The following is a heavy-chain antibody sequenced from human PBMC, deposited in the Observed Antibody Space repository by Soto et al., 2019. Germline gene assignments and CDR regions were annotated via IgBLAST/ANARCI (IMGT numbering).Heavy chain of an antibody. CDR2: IKSDGSGT. CDR3: GGGDGVRYDGNGYLGRH. J-gene: IGHJ4*02. D-gene: IGHD3-22*01. V-gene: IGHV3-74*01. Sequence: EVQLVESGGGLVQPGESLTLSCAASGFPFSSYWMHWVRQAPGKGLVWVSRIKSDGSGTYYADSVQDRFTISRDNARNTLDRQMNSLRVENTAVYFCGGGDGVRYDGNGYLGRHWGQGTLVTVPS. CDR1: GFPFSSYW.